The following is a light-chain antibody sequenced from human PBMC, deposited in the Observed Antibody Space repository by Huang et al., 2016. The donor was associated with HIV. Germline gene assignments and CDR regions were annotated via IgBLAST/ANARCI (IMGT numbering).Light chain of an antibody. Sequence: AIQLTQSPSSLSASVGDRVTITCRARQGISSALACYQQKPGKAPKLLIYDASSLESGVPSRFSGSGSGTDFTLTISSLQPEDFATYYCQQFKHYPLTFGGGTKVEIK. J-gene: IGKJ4*01. CDR3: QQFKHYPLT. CDR1: QGISSA. V-gene: IGKV1-13*01. CDR2: DAS.